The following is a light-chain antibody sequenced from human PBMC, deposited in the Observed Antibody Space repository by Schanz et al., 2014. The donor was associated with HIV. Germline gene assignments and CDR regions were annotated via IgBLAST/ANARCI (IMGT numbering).Light chain of an antibody. CDR2: GAS. CDR1: QSVSSD. J-gene: IGKJ1*01. CDR3: QQYGSSPWT. V-gene: IGKV3-20*01. Sequence: EIVLTQSPGTLSLSPGERATLSCRARQSVSSDLAWYQQKPGQAPRLLISGASSRATGIPDRFSGSGSGTDFTLTISRLEPEDFAVYYCQQYGSSPWTFGQGTKVEIK.